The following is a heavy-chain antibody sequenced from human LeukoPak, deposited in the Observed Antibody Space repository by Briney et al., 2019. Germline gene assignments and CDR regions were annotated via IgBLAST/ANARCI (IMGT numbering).Heavy chain of an antibody. CDR3: ASGYSGYALDAFDI. CDR1: GYTFTGYY. V-gene: IGHV1-2*06. CDR2: INPNSGGT. D-gene: IGHD5-12*01. J-gene: IGHJ3*02. Sequence: GASVKVPCKASGYTFTGYYMHWVRQAPGQGLEWMGRINPNSGGTNYAQKFQGRVTMTRDTSISTAYMELSRLRSDDTAVYYCASGYSGYALDAFDIWGQGTMVTVSS.